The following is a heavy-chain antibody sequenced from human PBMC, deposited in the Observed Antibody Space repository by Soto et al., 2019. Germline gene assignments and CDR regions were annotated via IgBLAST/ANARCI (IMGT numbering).Heavy chain of an antibody. D-gene: IGHD2-15*01. J-gene: IGHJ5*02. Sequence: SQTLSLTCAISGDSVSSNSAAWNWIRQSPSRGLEWLGRTYYRSKWYNDYAVSVKSQITINPDTSKNQFSLQLNSVTPEDTAVYYCARGPRYCSGGSCYSLYCFDPWGQGTLVTVSS. CDR2: TYYRSKWYN. CDR3: ARGPRYCSGGSCYSLYCFDP. V-gene: IGHV6-1*01. CDR1: GDSVSSNSAA.